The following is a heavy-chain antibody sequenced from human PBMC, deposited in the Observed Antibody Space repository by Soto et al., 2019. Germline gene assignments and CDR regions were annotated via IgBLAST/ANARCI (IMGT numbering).Heavy chain of an antibody. Sequence: SGPTLVKPTQTLTLTCTFSGFSLSTSGVGVGWIRQPPGKALEWLALIYWNDDKRYSPSLKSRLTITKDTSKNQVVLTMTNMDPVDTATYYCAHSRPYCTNGVCYDAMRWFDPWGQGTLVTVSS. D-gene: IGHD2-8*01. CDR2: IYWNDDK. V-gene: IGHV2-5*01. CDR1: GFSLSTSGVG. CDR3: AHSRPYCTNGVCYDAMRWFDP. J-gene: IGHJ5*02.